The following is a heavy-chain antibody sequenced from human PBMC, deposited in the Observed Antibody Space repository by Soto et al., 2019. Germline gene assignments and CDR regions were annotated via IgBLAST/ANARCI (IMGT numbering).Heavy chain of an antibody. J-gene: IGHJ6*02. CDR3: AKAPTRYYDFWSGYMDV. V-gene: IGHV3-9*01. CDR1: GFTFDDYA. D-gene: IGHD3-3*01. Sequence: GGSLRLSCAASGFTFDDYAMHWVRQAPGKGLEWVSGISWNSGSIGYADSVKGRFTISRDNAKNSLYLQMNSLRAEDTALYYWAKAPTRYYDFWSGYMDVWGQGTTVTVSS. CDR2: ISWNSGSI.